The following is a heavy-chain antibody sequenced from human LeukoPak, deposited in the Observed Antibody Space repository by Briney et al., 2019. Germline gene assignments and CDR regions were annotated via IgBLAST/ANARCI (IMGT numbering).Heavy chain of an antibody. CDR3: ARDPGGYGSGSSDY. Sequence: GGSLRLSCAASGLTFSSYAMHRVRQAPGKGLEWVAVISYDGSNKYYADSVKGRFTISRDNSKNTLYLQMNSLRAEDTAVYYCARDPGGYGSGSSDYWGQGTLVAVSS. V-gene: IGHV3-30-3*01. D-gene: IGHD3-10*01. CDR1: GLTFSSYA. J-gene: IGHJ4*02. CDR2: ISYDGSNK.